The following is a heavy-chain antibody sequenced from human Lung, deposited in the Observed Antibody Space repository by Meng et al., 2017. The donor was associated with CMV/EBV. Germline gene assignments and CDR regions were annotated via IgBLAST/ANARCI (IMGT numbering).Heavy chain of an antibody. D-gene: IGHD1-20*01. CDR2: IGVYDGKT. V-gene: IGHV1-18*01. CDR1: GYTFTTYG. CDR3: ARDRGISGTTFRGDY. Sequence: SVKVSCXASGYTFTTYGISWVRQAPGQGLEWMGWIGVYDGKTNYAQKLQGRVTMTTDISTTTAYMDLRSLRSDDTAVYYCARDRGISGTTFRGDYWGQGTLVTVSS. J-gene: IGHJ4*02.